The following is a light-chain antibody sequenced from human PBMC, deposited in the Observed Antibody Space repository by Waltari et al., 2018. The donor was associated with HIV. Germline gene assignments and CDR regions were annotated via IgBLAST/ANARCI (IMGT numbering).Light chain of an antibody. CDR1: NIGINT. Sequence: TPGQRVTISCSGSNIGINTVSWYQHVPGTAPKLLIYTDDQRPFGVPDRFSASKSGTSASLVISGLLSEDEAEYYCAVWDDSLNHVFGTGTKVTVL. J-gene: IGLJ1*01. V-gene: IGLV1-44*01. CDR2: TDD. CDR3: AVWDDSLNHV.